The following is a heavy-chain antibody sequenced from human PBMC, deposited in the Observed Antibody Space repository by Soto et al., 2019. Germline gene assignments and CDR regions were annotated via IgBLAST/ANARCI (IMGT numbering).Heavy chain of an antibody. CDR3: ARDPGSGHYFDY. D-gene: IGHD2-15*01. CDR2: INPDNANT. V-gene: IGHV1-3*01. CDR1: GYTFISRA. J-gene: IGHJ4*02. Sequence: ASVKVSCKASGYTFISRALHWVRQAPGQRLEWMGWINPDNANTKYSQNFQGRVTFTRDTSATTAYMELSSLRSEDTAVYFCARDPGSGHYFDYWGQGTLVTAPQ.